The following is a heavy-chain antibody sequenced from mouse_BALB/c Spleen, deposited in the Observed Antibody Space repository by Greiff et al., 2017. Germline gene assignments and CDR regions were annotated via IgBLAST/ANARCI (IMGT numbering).Heavy chain of an antibody. Sequence: EVKLVESGGGLVKPGGSLKLSCAASGFTFSSYAMSWVRQTPEKRLEWVASISSGGSTYYPDSVKGRFTISRDNARNILYLQMSSLRSEDTAMYYCARGYYDYAAMDYWGQGTSVTVSS. D-gene: IGHD2-1*01. J-gene: IGHJ4*01. V-gene: IGHV5-6-5*01. CDR1: GFTFSSYA. CDR2: ISSGGST. CDR3: ARGYYDYAAMDY.